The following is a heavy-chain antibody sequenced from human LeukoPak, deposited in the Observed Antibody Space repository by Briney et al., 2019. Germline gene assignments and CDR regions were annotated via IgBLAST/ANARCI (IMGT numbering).Heavy chain of an antibody. CDR3: ASVDSSGYYSDY. CDR2: IIPIFGTA. CDR1: GGTFSSYA. D-gene: IGHD3-22*01. V-gene: IGHV1-69*13. Sequence: SVKVSCKASGGTFSSYAISWVRQAPGQGLEWMGGIIPIFGTANYAQKFQGRVTITADESTSTAYMELSSLRSEDTAVYYCASVDSSGYYSDYWGQGTLVTVSS. J-gene: IGHJ4*02.